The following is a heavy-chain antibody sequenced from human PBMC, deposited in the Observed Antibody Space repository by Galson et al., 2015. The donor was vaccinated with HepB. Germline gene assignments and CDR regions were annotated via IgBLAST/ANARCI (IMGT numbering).Heavy chain of an antibody. CDR2: IYTSGST. J-gene: IGHJ5*02. D-gene: IGHD3-9*01. V-gene: IGHV4-4*07. CDR1: GGSISSYY. Sequence: ETLSLTCTVSGGSISSYYWSWIRQPAGKGLEWIGRIYTSGSTNYNPSLKSRVTMSVDTSKNQFSLKLSSVTAADTAVYYCAREGINYDILTGYPPRWFDPWGQGTLVTVSS. CDR3: AREGINYDILTGYPPRWFDP.